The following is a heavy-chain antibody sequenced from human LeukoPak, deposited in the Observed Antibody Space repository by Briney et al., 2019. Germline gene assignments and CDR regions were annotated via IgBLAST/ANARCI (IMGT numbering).Heavy chain of an antibody. J-gene: IGHJ4*02. CDR3: ARDPHRDDSGGYHSSGRLDY. V-gene: IGHV1-46*01. Sequence: AAVKVSCQASGYTFTSYYMHWVRPPPAQGLEWMGIINPCGGSTSYAQKFQGRVTITRDMSTSTVYMELSSLRSEDTAVYDCARDPHRDDSGGYHSSGRLDYWGQGTRVTVSS. CDR2: INPCGGST. CDR1: GYTFTSYY. D-gene: IGHD3-22*01.